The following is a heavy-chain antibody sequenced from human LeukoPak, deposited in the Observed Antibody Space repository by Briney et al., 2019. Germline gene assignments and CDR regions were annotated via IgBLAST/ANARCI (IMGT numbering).Heavy chain of an antibody. CDR1: GGSFSGYY. CDR3: VAYYYDSNGYYFVDY. V-gene: IGHV4-34*01. Sequence: SETLSLTCGVHGGSFSGYYWSWIRQPPGKGLEWIGDINHRGSTNYKPSLKSRVTISVDTSKNQYSLKLSSVTDADTAVYYCVAYYYDSNGYYFVDYWGQGTLVTVSS. CDR2: INHRGST. J-gene: IGHJ4*02. D-gene: IGHD3-22*01.